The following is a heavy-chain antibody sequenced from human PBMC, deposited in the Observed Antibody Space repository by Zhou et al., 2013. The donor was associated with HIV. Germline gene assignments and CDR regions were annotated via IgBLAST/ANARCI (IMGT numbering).Heavy chain of an antibody. CDR3: ARFFYYDSGAFYPDNEYIPH. CDR1: GGTFSNYA. CDR2: IITMFDAT. V-gene: IGHV1-69*13. Sequence: QVQLVQSGAEVKKPGSSVKVSCKASGGTFSNYAITWVRQAPGQGLEWVGRIITMFDATDYAQKFQGRLTITADQSTSTVYMELSSLRSEDTAVYFCARFFYYDSGAFYPDNEYIPHWGQGTLVTVSS. J-gene: IGHJ1*01. D-gene: IGHD3-22*01.